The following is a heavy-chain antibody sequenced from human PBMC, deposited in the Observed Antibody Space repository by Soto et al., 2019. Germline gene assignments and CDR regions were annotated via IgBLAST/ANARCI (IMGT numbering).Heavy chain of an antibody. CDR2: IYSGGST. J-gene: IGHJ6*02. CDR3: ARGSYDLYYYYGMDV. Sequence: GGSLRLSCASSGFTFSSNYMSWVRQAPGKGLEWVSVIYSGGSTYYADSVKGRFTISRHNSKNTLYLQMNSLRAEDTAVYYCARGSYDLYYYYGMDVWGQGTTVTVSS. V-gene: IGHV3-53*04. CDR1: GFTFSSNY. D-gene: IGHD3-22*01.